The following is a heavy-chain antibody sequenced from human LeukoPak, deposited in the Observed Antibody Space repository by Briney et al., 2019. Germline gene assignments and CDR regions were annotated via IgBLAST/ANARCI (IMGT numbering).Heavy chain of an antibody. V-gene: IGHV1-24*01. CDR2: FDPEDGET. CDR3: ATVRGSGWHFDY. J-gene: IGHJ4*02. Sequence: ASVKVSCKASGYTFTGYYMHWVRQAPGKGLEWMGGFDPEDGETIYAQKFQGRVTMTEDTSTDTAYMELSSLRSEDTAVYYCATVRGSGWHFDYWGQGTLVTVSS. CDR1: GYTFTGYY. D-gene: IGHD6-19*01.